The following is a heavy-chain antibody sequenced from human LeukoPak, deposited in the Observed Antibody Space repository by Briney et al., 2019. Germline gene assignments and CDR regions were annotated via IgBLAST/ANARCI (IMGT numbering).Heavy chain of an antibody. J-gene: IGHJ2*01. CDR1: GGSISSGSYY. V-gene: IGHV4-61*10. D-gene: IGHD2-2*01. Sequence: SQTLSLTCTVSGGSISSGSYYWSWIRQPAGKGLEWIGYIYYSGSTNYNPSLKSRVTISVDTSKNQFSLKLSSVTAADTAVYYCARDEGFGYAPHWYFDLWGRGTLVTVSS. CDR2: IYYSGST. CDR3: ARDEGFGYAPHWYFDL.